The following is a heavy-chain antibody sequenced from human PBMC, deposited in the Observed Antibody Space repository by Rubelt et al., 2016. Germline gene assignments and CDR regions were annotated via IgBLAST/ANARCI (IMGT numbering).Heavy chain of an antibody. Sequence: QVQLRESGAGLVKHSGNLSLTCAVSGVSIGTDHWWSWVRQPPGKGLEWIGVLDYSGYTYYSQSLRSRVTMSMDYSEDQGHLKLALLAVADTAVYYCAGRFDTYSYGPTEFDYWGQGILVIVSS. CDR2: LDYSGYT. V-gene: IGHV4-4*02. CDR1: GVSIGTDHW. D-gene: IGHD3-10*01. CDR3: AGRFDTYSYGPTEFDY. J-gene: IGHJ4*02.